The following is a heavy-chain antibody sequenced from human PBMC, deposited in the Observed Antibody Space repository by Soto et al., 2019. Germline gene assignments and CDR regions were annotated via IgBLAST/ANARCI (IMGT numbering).Heavy chain of an antibody. V-gene: IGHV4-34*01. CDR2: IDHTGNT. CDR1: GGSFSNYR. D-gene: IGHD3-16*02. J-gene: IGHJ6*02. CDR3: ARALTSYCYDTKCRPGHSDLDV. Sequence: QVHLKQWGAGLLESSETLSLTCAVYGGSFSNYRWSWIRQPPGKSLEWSGDIDHTGNTTYSPALTGPVTTSVDTPKNQFSLNLRSVTAADTGLYYCARALTSYCYDTKCRPGHSDLDVWDQATTVIVSS.